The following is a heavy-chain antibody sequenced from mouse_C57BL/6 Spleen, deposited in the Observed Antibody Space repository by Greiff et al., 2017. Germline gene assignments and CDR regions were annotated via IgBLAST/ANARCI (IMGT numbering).Heavy chain of an antibody. V-gene: IGHV1-82*01. CDR3: ARETTVWYFDV. CDR1: GYAFSSSW. J-gene: IGHJ1*03. Sequence: VQLQQSGPELVKPGASVKISCKASGYAFSSSWMNWVKQRPGKGLEWIGRIYPGDGDTNYNGKFKGKATLTADKSSSTAYMQLSSLTSEDSAVYFCARETTVWYFDVWGTGTTVTVSS. D-gene: IGHD1-1*01. CDR2: IYPGDGDT.